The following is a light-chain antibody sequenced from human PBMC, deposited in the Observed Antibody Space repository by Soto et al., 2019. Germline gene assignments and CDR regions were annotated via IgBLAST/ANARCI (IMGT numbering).Light chain of an antibody. Sequence: QSALTQPASVSGSPGQSITISCTGTSSDVGGYHYVSWYQQHPGKAPKLMIYDVSNRPSGVSNRFSGSKAGNTASLTISGLQAEDEADYYCSSYTIRSILLFGTGAKLTVL. CDR1: SSDVGGYHY. CDR2: DVS. V-gene: IGLV2-14*01. J-gene: IGLJ1*01. CDR3: SSYTIRSILL.